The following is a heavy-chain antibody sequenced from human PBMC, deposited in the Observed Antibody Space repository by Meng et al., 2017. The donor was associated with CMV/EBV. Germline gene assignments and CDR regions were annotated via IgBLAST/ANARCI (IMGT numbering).Heavy chain of an antibody. Sequence: QAQVQQWGAGLLKPPETLSLTRAVYGGSFSGYYWSWIRQPPGKGLEWIGEINHSGSTNYNPSLKSRVTISVDTSKNQFSLKLSSVTAADTAVYYCARVWDSGWDYWGQGTLVTVSS. CDR2: INHSGST. V-gene: IGHV4-34*01. D-gene: IGHD3-22*01. CDR3: ARVWDSGWDY. CDR1: GGSFSGYY. J-gene: IGHJ4*02.